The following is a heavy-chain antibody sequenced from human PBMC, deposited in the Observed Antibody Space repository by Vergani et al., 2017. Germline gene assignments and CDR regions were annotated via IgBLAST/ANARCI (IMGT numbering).Heavy chain of an antibody. J-gene: IGHJ6*03. CDR3: TRDQGLWSGYYYYYYMDV. CDR2: ISNSGDTT. Sequence: VLLVESGGDLVQPGGSLRLSCIASGFTFSDYYMTWIRQAPGKGLEWISYISNSGDTTHYSDSVKGRFTISRDNAKNSMYLEMHSLRVEDTAVYYCTRDQGLWSGYYYYYYMDVWGNGTTVTVSS. CDR1: GFTFSDYY. D-gene: IGHD3-3*01. V-gene: IGHV3-11*01.